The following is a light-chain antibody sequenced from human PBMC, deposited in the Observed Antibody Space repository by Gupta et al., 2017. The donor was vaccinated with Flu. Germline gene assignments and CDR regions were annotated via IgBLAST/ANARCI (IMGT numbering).Light chain of an antibody. V-gene: IGLV3-1*01. Sequence: SYELTQPPSVSVSPGQTASITCSGDALGEKYVCWYQQKPGQSPVLVTYQDNKRPSGIPERISGSNSGNTATLTISGTQALDEGDYYCQAWDTKFVIFGGGTKLTVL. CDR3: QAWDTKFVI. CDR2: QDN. J-gene: IGLJ2*01. CDR1: ALGEKY.